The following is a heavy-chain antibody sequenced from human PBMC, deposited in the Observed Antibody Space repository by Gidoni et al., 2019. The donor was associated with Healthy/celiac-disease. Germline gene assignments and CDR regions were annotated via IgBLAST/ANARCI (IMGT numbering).Heavy chain of an antibody. Sequence: QVQLVESGGGVVQPGRSLRLSCAASGLTFSSYAMHWIRQAPGKGLEWVAVISYDGSNKYYADSVKGRFTISRDNSKNTLYLQMNSLRAEDTAVYYCARDQDYGGNSYFSSWCQGTLVTVSS. D-gene: IGHD2-21*02. J-gene: IGHJ4*02. CDR1: GLTFSSYA. CDR2: ISYDGSNK. CDR3: ARDQDYGGNSYFSS. V-gene: IGHV3-30-3*01.